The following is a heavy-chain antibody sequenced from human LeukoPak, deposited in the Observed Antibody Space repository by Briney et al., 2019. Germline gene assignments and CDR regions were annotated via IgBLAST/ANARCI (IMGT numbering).Heavy chain of an antibody. Sequence: SETLSLTCAVSGGSISSGGYSWSWIRQPPGKGLEWIGYIYHSGSTYYNPSLKSRVTISVDRSKNQFSLKLSSVTAADTAVYYCARAAKTTMVRGVIWGNWFDPWGQGTLVTVSS. CDR3: ARAAKTTMVRGVIWGNWFDP. D-gene: IGHD3-10*01. J-gene: IGHJ5*02. CDR2: IYHSGST. CDR1: GGSISSGGYS. V-gene: IGHV4-30-2*01.